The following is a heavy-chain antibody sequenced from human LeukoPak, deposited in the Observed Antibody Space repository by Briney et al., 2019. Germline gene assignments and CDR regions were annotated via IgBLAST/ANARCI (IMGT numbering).Heavy chain of an antibody. CDR3: ARDRDDSGGYYDY. Sequence: GGSLRLSCAASGFTFSSYWMHWVRQAPGKGLVWVSRINSDGSSTSYADSVKGRFTISRDYAKNTLYLQMNSLRAEDTAVYYCARDRDDSGGYYDYWGQGTLVTVSS. D-gene: IGHD3-22*01. J-gene: IGHJ4*02. CDR1: GFTFSSYW. CDR2: INSDGSST. V-gene: IGHV3-74*01.